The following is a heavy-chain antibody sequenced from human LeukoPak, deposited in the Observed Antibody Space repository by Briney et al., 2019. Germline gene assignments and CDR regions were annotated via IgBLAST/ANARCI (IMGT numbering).Heavy chain of an antibody. CDR3: AKAATEYSSSSDAFDI. Sequence: PGGSLRLSCAASGFTFDDYAMHWVRQAPGKGLEWVSGISWNSGSIGYADSVKGRFTISRDNAKNSLYLQMNSLRAEDMALYYCAKAATEYSSSSDAFDIWGQGTMVTVSS. D-gene: IGHD6-6*01. CDR1: GFTFDDYA. CDR2: ISWNSGSI. V-gene: IGHV3-9*03. J-gene: IGHJ3*02.